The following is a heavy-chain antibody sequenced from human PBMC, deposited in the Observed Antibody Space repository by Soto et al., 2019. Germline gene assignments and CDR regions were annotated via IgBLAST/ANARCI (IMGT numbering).Heavy chain of an antibody. V-gene: IGHV1-2*02. CDR1: GYTFIDYY. CDR2: ISPRSGGT. CDR3: TKKRGGPFTLDP. D-gene: IGHD2-15*01. J-gene: IGHJ5*02. Sequence: ASVKVSCKASGYTFIDYYIHWVRQAPGQGLEWVGWISPRSGGTNYAQQFEGRVTMTRDTSISTAYMELTSLTSDDTAVYYCTKKRGGPFTLDPWGQGTRVTVSS.